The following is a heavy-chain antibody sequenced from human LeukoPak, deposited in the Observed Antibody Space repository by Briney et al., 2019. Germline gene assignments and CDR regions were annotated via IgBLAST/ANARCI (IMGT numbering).Heavy chain of an antibody. CDR2: IYYSGST. V-gene: IGHV4-59*08. CDR3: ARHRRWLQRYYFDY. Sequence: SETLSLTCTVSGGSISSYYWSWIPQPPGKGLEWIGYIYYSGSTNYNPSLKSRVTISVDTSKNQFSLKLSSVTAADTAVYYCARHRRWLQRYYFDYWGQGTLVTVSS. D-gene: IGHD5-24*01. CDR1: GGSISSYY. J-gene: IGHJ4*02.